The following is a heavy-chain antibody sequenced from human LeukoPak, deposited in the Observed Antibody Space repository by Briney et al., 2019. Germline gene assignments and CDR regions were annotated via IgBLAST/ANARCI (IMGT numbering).Heavy chain of an antibody. CDR3: ARDPELHDY. Sequence: GGSLRLSCAASGFTFSSYAMSWVRQAPGKGLEWVANIKQDGSEKYYVDSVKGRFTISRDNAKNSLYLQMNSLRAEDTAVYYCARDPELHDYWGQGTLVTVSS. CDR2: IKQDGSEK. J-gene: IGHJ4*02. V-gene: IGHV3-7*01. D-gene: IGHD3-10*01. CDR1: GFTFSSYA.